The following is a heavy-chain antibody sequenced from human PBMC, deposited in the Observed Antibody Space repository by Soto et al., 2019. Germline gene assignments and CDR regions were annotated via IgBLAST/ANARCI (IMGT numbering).Heavy chain of an antibody. J-gene: IGHJ5*02. CDR2: IYYSGNT. CDR1: GGSISSGGYY. Sequence: QVQLQESGPGLVKPSQTLSLTCTVSGGSISSGGYYWSWIRQHPGKGLEWIGYIYYSGNTYYNPSLKSRVTISVDTSKNQFSLKLSSVTAADTAVYYCARGVVVAAPNWFDPWGQGTLVTVSS. CDR3: ARGVVVAAPNWFDP. D-gene: IGHD2-15*01. V-gene: IGHV4-31*03.